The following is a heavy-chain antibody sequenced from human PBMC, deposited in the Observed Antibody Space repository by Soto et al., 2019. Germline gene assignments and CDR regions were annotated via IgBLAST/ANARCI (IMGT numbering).Heavy chain of an antibody. CDR2: ISYDGSNK. D-gene: IGHD3-3*01. Sequence: GSLRLSCAASGFTFSSYGMHWVRQAPGKGLEWVAVISYDGSNKYYADSVKGRFTISRDNSKNTLYLQMNSLRAEDTAVYYCAKDYDFWSGQDYWGQGTLVTVSS. CDR1: GFTFSSYG. J-gene: IGHJ4*02. CDR3: AKDYDFWSGQDY. V-gene: IGHV3-30*18.